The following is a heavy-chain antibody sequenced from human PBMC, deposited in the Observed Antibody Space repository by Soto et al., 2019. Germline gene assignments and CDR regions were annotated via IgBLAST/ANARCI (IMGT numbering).Heavy chain of an antibody. Sequence: GGSLRLSCAASGFTFDDYTMHWVRQAPGKGLEWVSLISWDGGSTYYADSVNGRFTISRDNSKNSLYLQMNSLRTEDTALYYCAKDSSGWYAEYFQHWGQGTLVTVSS. CDR1: GFTFDDYT. CDR2: ISWDGGST. CDR3: AKDSSGWYAEYFQH. D-gene: IGHD6-19*01. J-gene: IGHJ1*01. V-gene: IGHV3-43*01.